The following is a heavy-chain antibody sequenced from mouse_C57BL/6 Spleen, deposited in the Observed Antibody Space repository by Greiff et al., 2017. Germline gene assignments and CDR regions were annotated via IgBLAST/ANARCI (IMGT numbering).Heavy chain of an antibody. CDR1: GYAFSSSW. CDR3: ASGTGFAY. CDR2: IYPGDGDT. V-gene: IGHV1-82*01. D-gene: IGHD4-1*01. Sequence: VQLQQSGPELVKPGASVKISCKASGYAFSSSWMNWVKQRPGKGLEWIGRIYPGDGDTNYNGKFKGKATLTADKSSSTAYIQLSSLTSEDSAVYFCASGTGFAYWGQGTLVTVSA. J-gene: IGHJ3*01.